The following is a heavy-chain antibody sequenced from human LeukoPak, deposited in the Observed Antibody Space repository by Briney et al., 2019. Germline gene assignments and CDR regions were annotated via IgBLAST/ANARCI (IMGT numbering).Heavy chain of an antibody. CDR2: ISSSGSGDNT. J-gene: IGHJ4*02. CDR1: GVTLSTYA. D-gene: IGHD6-19*01. V-gene: IGHV3-23*01. Sequence: LPGGSLRLSCAASGVTLSTYAMSWARQAPGKGLEWVSGISSSGSGDNTYYADSVKGRFTISRDSSKNTLFLHMNTLRAEDTAIYYCAKAGGWYVSDDYWGQGTLVTVSS. CDR3: AKAGGWYVSDDY.